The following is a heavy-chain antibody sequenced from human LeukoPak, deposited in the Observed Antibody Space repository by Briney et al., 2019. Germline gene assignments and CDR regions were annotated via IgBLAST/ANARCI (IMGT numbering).Heavy chain of an antibody. Sequence: GGSLRLSCAASGFIVSSNYMSWVRQAPGKGPEWVSVIHSGGTTYYADSVKGRFTISRDNPKNTLYLQMNNLRAEDTAVYYCASGDYAGYLDYWGQGTLVTVSS. CDR2: IHSGGTT. CDR1: GFIVSSNY. J-gene: IGHJ4*02. CDR3: ASGDYAGYLDY. D-gene: IGHD4-17*01. V-gene: IGHV3-53*01.